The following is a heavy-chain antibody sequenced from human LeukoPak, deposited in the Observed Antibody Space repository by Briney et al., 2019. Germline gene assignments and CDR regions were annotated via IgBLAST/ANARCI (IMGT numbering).Heavy chain of an antibody. Sequence: GGSLRLSCAASGFTFSNYGIHWVRQAPGKGLEWVAFIRYDGSDKYYAEFVKGRFTISRDSSKNTVYLQMSSLRDEDTAVYYCAKSPYRGGSSWTEFDYWGQGTLVTVSS. D-gene: IGHD6-13*01. J-gene: IGHJ4*02. V-gene: IGHV3-30*02. CDR2: IRYDGSDK. CDR1: GFTFSNYG. CDR3: AKSPYRGGSSWTEFDY.